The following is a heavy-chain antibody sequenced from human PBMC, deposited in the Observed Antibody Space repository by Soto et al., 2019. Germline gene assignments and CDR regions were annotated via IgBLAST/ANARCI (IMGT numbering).Heavy chain of an antibody. V-gene: IGHV3-33*06. CDR2: IWYDGSNK. D-gene: IGHD2-15*01. Sequence: GGSLRLSCAASGFTFSSYGIHWVRQSPGKGLEWVAVIWYDGSNKYYADSVKGRFTISRDNSKNTLYLQMNSLRAEDTAVYYCAKDQCSGGSCYSDYYYGMDVWGQGTTVTVSS. CDR1: GFTFSSYG. J-gene: IGHJ6*02. CDR3: AKDQCSGGSCYSDYYYGMDV.